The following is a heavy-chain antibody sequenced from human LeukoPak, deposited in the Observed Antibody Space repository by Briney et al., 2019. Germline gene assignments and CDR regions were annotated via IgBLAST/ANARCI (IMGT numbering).Heavy chain of an antibody. D-gene: IGHD3-22*01. CDR2: ISGSGGST. CDR1: GFTFSGYW. Sequence: PGGSLRLSCAASGFTFSGYWMTWVRQAPGKGLEWVSAISGSGGSTYYADSVKGRFTISRDNSKNTLYLQMNSLRAEDTAVYYCAKVPDYYDSSGYAYYFDYWGQGTLVTVSS. CDR3: AKVPDYYDSSGYAYYFDY. J-gene: IGHJ4*02. V-gene: IGHV3-23*01.